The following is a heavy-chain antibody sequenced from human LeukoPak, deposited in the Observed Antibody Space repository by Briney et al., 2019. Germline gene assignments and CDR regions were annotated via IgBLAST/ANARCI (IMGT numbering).Heavy chain of an antibody. V-gene: IGHV3-74*01. Sequence: GGSLRLSCAASGFTFSNYWMHWVRQAPGKGLVWVSRINTDGSSTNYADSVKGRFTISRDNAKNTLYLQMNSLRADDTAVYYCARRATTVINGFDPWGQGTLVTVSS. CDR1: GFTFSNYW. CDR3: ARRATTVINGFDP. D-gene: IGHD4-23*01. J-gene: IGHJ5*02. CDR2: INTDGSST.